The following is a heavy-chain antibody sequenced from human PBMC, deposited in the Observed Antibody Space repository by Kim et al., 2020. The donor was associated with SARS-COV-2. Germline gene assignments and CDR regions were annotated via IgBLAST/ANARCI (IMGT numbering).Heavy chain of an antibody. CDR2: ISSSGSTI. CDR3: ARGSIAVGTPDY. J-gene: IGHJ4*02. V-gene: IGHV3-48*03. Sequence: GGSLRLSCAASGFTFSSYEMNWVRQAPGKGLEWVSYISSSGSTIYYADSVKGRFTISRDNAKNSLYLQMKSLRAEDTAVYYCARGSIAVGTPDYWGQGNLGTVSS. D-gene: IGHD6-19*01. CDR1: GFTFSSYE.